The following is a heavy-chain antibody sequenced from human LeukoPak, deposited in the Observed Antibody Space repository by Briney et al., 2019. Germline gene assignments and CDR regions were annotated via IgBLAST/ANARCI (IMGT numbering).Heavy chain of an antibody. CDR1: GGTFSSYT. Sequence: SVKVSCKASGGTFSSYTISWVRQAPGQGLEWMGRIIPILGIANYAQKFQGRVTITADKSTSTAYMELSSLRSEDTAVYYCARVDRAVAGTPHDWGQGTLVTVSS. CDR3: ARVDRAVAGTPHD. J-gene: IGHJ4*02. D-gene: IGHD6-19*01. V-gene: IGHV1-69*02. CDR2: IIPILGIA.